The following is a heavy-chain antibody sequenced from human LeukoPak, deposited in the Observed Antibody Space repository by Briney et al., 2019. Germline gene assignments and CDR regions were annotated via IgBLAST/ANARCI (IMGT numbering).Heavy chain of an antibody. J-gene: IGHJ4*02. CDR3: ARVGWGLRYFDWLSY. CDR2: MNPNSGNT. CDR1: GYTFTSYD. V-gene: IGHV1-18*01. Sequence: GASVKVSCKASGYTFTSYDINWVRQATGQGLEWMGWMNPNSGNTNYAQKLQGRVTMTTDTSTSTAYMELRSLRSDDTAVYYCARVGWGLRYFDWLSYWGQGTLVPVSS. D-gene: IGHD3-9*01.